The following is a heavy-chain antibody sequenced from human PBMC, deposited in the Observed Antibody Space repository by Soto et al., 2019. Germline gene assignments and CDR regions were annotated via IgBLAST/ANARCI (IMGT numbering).Heavy chain of an antibody. CDR2: VYYNGNT. Sequence: QLQLQESGPGLVKPSETLSLTCTVSGGSISSSNYYWGWIRQPPGKGLEWIGSVYYNGNTYYNPSLKSRVTISVDTSKNQFSLKLSSVTAADRAVYYCARKAGSGSSCLDYWGQGTLVTVSS. D-gene: IGHD3-10*01. J-gene: IGHJ4*02. V-gene: IGHV4-39*01. CDR1: GGSISSSNYY. CDR3: ARKAGSGSSCLDY.